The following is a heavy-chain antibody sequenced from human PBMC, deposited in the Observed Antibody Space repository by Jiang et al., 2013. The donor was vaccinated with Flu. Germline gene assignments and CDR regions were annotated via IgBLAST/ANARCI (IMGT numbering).Heavy chain of an antibody. CDR3: ARGIVVVPAAIRGWFDP. Sequence: SGAEVKKPGSSVKVSCKASGGTFSSYAISWVRQAPGQGLEWMGGIIPIFGTANYAQKFQGRVTITADESTSTAYTELSSLRSEDTAVYYCARGIVVVPAAIRGWFDPWGQGTLVTVSS. CDR1: GGTFSSYA. D-gene: IGHD2-2*02. CDR2: IIPIFGTA. V-gene: IGHV1-69*01. J-gene: IGHJ5*02.